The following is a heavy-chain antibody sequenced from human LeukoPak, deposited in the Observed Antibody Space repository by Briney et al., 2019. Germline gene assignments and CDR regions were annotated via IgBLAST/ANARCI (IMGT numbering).Heavy chain of an antibody. J-gene: IGHJ4*02. CDR1: GYTFTGFY. Sequence: GASVKVSCKASGYTFTGFYVHWVRQAPGQGLEWMGRINPNSGGTKYAQKFQGRVTMTSDTSISTAYMELSSLRSDDTAVYYCARAFWDFDYWGQGTLVTVSS. CDR2: INPNSGGT. CDR3: ARAFWDFDY. D-gene: IGHD1-26*01. V-gene: IGHV1-2*06.